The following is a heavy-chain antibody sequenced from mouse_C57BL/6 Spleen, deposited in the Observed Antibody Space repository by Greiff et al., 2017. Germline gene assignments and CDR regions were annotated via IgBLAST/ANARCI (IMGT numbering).Heavy chain of an antibody. CDR2: ISSGSSTI. CDR3: ANGSSYDAMDY. V-gene: IGHV5-17*01. CDR1: GFTFSDYG. J-gene: IGHJ4*01. Sequence: EVKLVESGGGLVKPGGSLKLSCAASGFTFSDYGMHWVRQAPEKGLEWVAYISSGSSTIYYADTVKGRFTISRDNAKNTLFLQNTSLRSEDTAMYYCANGSSYDAMDYWGQGTSVTVSS. D-gene: IGHD1-1*01.